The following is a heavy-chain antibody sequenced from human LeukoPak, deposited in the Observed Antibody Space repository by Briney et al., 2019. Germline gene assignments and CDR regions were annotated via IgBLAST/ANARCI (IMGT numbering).Heavy chain of an antibody. CDR3: AREVRCSTTRCYSLFDY. D-gene: IGHD2-2*02. CDR2: IYTSGST. Sequence: PSETLSLTCTVSGGSISSHYWNWIRQPAGKGLEWIGRIYTSGSTNHNPSLKSRVTMSVDMSKNQFTLRLSSVTAADKAVYYCAREVRCSTTRCYSLFDYWGQGTLVTVSS. J-gene: IGHJ4*02. V-gene: IGHV4-4*07. CDR1: GGSISSHY.